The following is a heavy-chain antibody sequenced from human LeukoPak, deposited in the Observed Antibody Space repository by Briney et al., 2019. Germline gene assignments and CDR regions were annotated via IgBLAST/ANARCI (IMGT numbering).Heavy chain of an antibody. D-gene: IGHD2-15*01. CDR1: GYTFTGYY. CDR2: INPNSCGT. CDR3: ARAKLNYCSGGSCYKPFDY. Sequence: GASVKVSCKASGYTFTGYYMHWVRQAPGQGLEWMGWINPNSCGTNYAQKFQGRVTMTRDTSISTAYMELSRLRSDDTAVYYCARAKLNYCSGGSCYKPFDYWGQGTLVTVSS. J-gene: IGHJ4*02. V-gene: IGHV1-2*02.